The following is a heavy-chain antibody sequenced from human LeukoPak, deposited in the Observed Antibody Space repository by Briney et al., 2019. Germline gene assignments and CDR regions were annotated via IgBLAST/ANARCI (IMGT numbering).Heavy chain of an antibody. CDR1: GFTFSSYW. Sequence: GGSLRLSCAASGFTFSSYWMSWVRQAPGKGLEWVASISSSSSYIYYADSVKGRFTITRDNAKQSMYLQMNSLSDDDTAVYYCARGDTDTDMVFVPNDYWGQGTLVTVSS. CDR3: ARGDTDTDMVFVPNDY. D-gene: IGHD5-18*01. V-gene: IGHV3-21*01. J-gene: IGHJ4*02. CDR2: ISSSSSYI.